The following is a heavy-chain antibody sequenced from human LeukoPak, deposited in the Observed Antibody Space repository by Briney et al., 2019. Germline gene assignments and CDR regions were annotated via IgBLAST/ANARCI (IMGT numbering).Heavy chain of an antibody. J-gene: IGHJ4*02. CDR2: ITNSGTTI. D-gene: IGHD3-9*01. CDR3: ARIPSRYDILTGTFDY. Sequence: PGGSLRLSCAASGFTFTDYYMRWIRQAPGKGLEWASYITNSGTTIYYADSVKGRFTISSDNAKNSLYLQMNSLRAEDTAVYYCARIPSRYDILTGTFDYWGQRTLVTVSS. CDR1: GFTFTDYY. V-gene: IGHV3-11*01.